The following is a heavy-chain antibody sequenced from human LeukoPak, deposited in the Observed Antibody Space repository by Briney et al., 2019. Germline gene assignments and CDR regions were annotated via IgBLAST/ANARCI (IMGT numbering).Heavy chain of an antibody. CDR1: GFTFSNYA. CDR3: AKDRYSSGWYSDFDY. CDR2: ISDDGSNK. J-gene: IGHJ4*02. Sequence: PGRSLRLSCAASGFTFSNYAMHWVRQAPGKGLEWVAVISDDGSNKYYGHSVKGRFTISRDNSKNTVYLQMNSLRAEDTAVYYCAKDRYSSGWYSDFDYWGQGTLVTVSS. V-gene: IGHV3-30*18. D-gene: IGHD6-19*01.